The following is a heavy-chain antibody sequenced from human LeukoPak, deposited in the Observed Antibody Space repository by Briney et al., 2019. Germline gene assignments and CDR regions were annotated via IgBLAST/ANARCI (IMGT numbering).Heavy chain of an antibody. Sequence: GESLKISCKGSGYSFTSYWIGWVRQTPGKGLEWMGIIYPGDPDTRYSPSFQGQVTISADKSISTAYLQWSSLKASDTAMYYCARTIIPGYSSSWYTGWFDPWGQGTLVTVSS. V-gene: IGHV5-51*01. CDR1: GYSFTSYW. CDR2: IYPGDPDT. CDR3: ARTIIPGYSSSWYTGWFDP. D-gene: IGHD6-13*01. J-gene: IGHJ5*02.